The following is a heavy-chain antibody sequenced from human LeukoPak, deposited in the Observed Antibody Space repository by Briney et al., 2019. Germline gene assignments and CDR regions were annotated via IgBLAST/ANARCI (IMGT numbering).Heavy chain of an antibody. V-gene: IGHV1-2*02. Sequence: ASVKVSCKASGYTFTGYYMHWVRQAPGQGREWMGWSNPNSGGTNYAQKLQGRVTMTRDTSISTAYIEPSRLRSDDTAVYYCARAKPIDGGYSGYASIDYWGQGTLVTVSS. CDR3: ARAKPIDGGYSGYASIDY. CDR1: GYTFTGYY. CDR2: SNPNSGGT. D-gene: IGHD5-12*01. J-gene: IGHJ4*02.